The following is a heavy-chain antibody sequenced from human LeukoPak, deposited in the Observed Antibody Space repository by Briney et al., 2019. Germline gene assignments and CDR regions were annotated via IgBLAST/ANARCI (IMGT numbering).Heavy chain of an antibody. Sequence: GGSLRLSCATSGFTFGNDAMSWVRQAPGKGLEWVSAISGSGTSTYYAESVKGRFTISRDTSKNTLYLQMNSLRAEDTAVYYCAKDYSSSWYPTLFDYWGQGTLVTVSS. D-gene: IGHD6-13*01. CDR2: ISGSGTST. V-gene: IGHV3-23*01. CDR3: AKDYSSSWYPTLFDY. CDR1: GFTFGNDA. J-gene: IGHJ4*02.